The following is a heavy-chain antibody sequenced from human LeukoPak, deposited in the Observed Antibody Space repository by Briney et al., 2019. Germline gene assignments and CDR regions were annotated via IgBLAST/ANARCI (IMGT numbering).Heavy chain of an antibody. J-gene: IGHJ2*01. V-gene: IGHV4-59*11. CDR3: ARVGYSSGWSQFYL. CDR2: IFYSGST. Sequence: SETLSLTCTVSGGSISSHYWSWIRQPPGKGLEWIAYIFYSGSTNYNPSLKSRVTISVDTSKNQSSLKLNSVTAADTAVFYCARVGYSSGWSQFYLWGRGTLLTVSS. CDR1: GGSISSHY. D-gene: IGHD6-19*01.